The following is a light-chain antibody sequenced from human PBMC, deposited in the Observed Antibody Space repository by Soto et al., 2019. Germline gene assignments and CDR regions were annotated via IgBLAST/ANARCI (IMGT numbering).Light chain of an antibody. J-gene: IGKJ1*01. Sequence: IGRTQSPLSLPVTPGEPASISCRSSQSLLHSNGYNYLDWYLQKPGQSPRLLIYQTSLRATGIPARFSGSGSGTEFTLTISSLQSEDFAVYYCQQYNNWPTFGQGTKVDIK. CDR1: QSLLHSNGYNY. CDR2: QTS. CDR3: QQYNNWPT. V-gene: IGKV2-28*01.